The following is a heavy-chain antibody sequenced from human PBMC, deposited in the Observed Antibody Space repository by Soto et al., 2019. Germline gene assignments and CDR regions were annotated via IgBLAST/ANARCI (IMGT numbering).Heavy chain of an antibody. CDR1: GFTFSNYA. CDR3: TRVEAGHSPGSGSSDY. D-gene: IGHD5-18*01. CDR2: ISYDGGDK. J-gene: IGHJ4*02. V-gene: IGHV3-30-3*01. Sequence: QVQLVESGGGVVQPERSLRLSCAASGFTFSNYALHWVRQAPGKGLEWVALISYDGGDKYCADSVKGRFTISRDNSKNTLYLQMNSLRREDTAVYYCTRVEAGHSPGSGSSDYWGPGTLVTVSS.